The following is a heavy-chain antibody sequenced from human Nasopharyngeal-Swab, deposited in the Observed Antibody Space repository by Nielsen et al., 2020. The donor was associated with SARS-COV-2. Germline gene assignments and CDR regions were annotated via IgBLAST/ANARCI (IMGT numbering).Heavy chain of an antibody. J-gene: IGHJ4*02. Sequence: GGSLRLSCKGSGYIFTSYWIGWVRQMPGKGLEWMGIIYPADSDSRHSLSFQGQVSISVDKSISTAYLQWNTLKASDTAIYYCVRRAFSASYFYFDYWGPGTLVTVSS. V-gene: IGHV5-51*01. D-gene: IGHD1-26*01. CDR3: VRRAFSASYFYFDY. CDR2: IYPADSDS. CDR1: GYIFTSYW.